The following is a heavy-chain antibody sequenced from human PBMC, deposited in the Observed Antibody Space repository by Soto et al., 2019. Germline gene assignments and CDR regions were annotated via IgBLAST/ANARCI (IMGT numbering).Heavy chain of an antibody. J-gene: IGHJ4*02. V-gene: IGHV3-23*01. D-gene: IGHD2-21*01. Sequence: EVQLLESGGGLVQPGGSLRLSCAASGFSFSSYAMNWVRQAPGKGLEWVSVISGSGDSTYYADSVKGRFTISRDNSKTRLYLHMISMRAADTAVYYCARRGGGWYLGYWGQGTLVIVSS. CDR3: ARRGGGWYLGY. CDR2: ISGSGDST. CDR1: GFSFSSYA.